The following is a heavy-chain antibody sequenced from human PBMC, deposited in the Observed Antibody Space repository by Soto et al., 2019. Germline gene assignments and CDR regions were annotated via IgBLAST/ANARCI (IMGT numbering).Heavy chain of an antibody. V-gene: IGHV4-4*07. CDR2: IYTSGST. J-gene: IGHJ6*02. CDR3: ARDGEGSSSGGHYYYGMDV. D-gene: IGHD6-6*01. CDR1: GGSISSYY. Sequence: SETLFLTCTVSGGSISSYYWSWIRQPAGEGLEWIGRIYTSGSTNYNPSLKSRVTMSVDTSKNQFSLKLSSVTAADTAVYYCARDGEGSSSGGHYYYGMDVWGQGTTVTVSS.